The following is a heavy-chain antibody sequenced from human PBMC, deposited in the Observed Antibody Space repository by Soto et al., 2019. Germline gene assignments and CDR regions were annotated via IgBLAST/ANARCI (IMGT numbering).Heavy chain of an antibody. CDR2: IHSSGST. D-gene: IGHD6-13*01. Sequence: SETLSLTCTVSGASMNSYHWSWIRQPAGKGLEWIGHIHSSGSTNYNPSLKSRVTMSVDTSKNQFSLRLMSLTAADTAVYYCARDQGVAAAGITWFDPWGQGSLVTSPQ. J-gene: IGHJ5*02. V-gene: IGHV4-4*07. CDR1: GASMNSYH. CDR3: ARDQGVAAAGITWFDP.